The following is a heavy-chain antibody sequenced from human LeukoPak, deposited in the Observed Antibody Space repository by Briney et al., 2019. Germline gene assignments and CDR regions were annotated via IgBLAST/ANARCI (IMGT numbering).Heavy chain of an antibody. J-gene: IGHJ4*02. D-gene: IGHD3-9*01. V-gene: IGHV4-38-2*02. CDR3: ARVLRYFDWLGTWRYYFDY. CDR2: IYESGNT. Sequence: SETLSLTCSVSGYSISSGHYWGWIRQPPGKGLEWIGTIYESGNTYYNPSLKSRVTISVDTSKNQLYLKVSSVTAADTAVYYCARVLRYFDWLGTWRYYFDYWGQGTLVTVSS. CDR1: GYSISSGHY.